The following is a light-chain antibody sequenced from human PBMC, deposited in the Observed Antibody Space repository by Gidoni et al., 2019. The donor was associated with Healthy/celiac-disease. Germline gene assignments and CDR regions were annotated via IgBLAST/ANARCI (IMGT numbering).Light chain of an antibody. J-gene: IGLJ2*01. V-gene: IGLV3-21*04. CDR3: QVWDSSSDHPA. CDR2: YDS. Sequence: SSVLTQPPSVSVAPGKTARITCGGNNSGSKSVHWYQQKPGQAPVLVIYYDSDRPSGIPERFSGSNSGNTATLTISRVEAGDEADYYCQVWDSSSDHPAFGGGTKLTVL. CDR1: NSGSKS.